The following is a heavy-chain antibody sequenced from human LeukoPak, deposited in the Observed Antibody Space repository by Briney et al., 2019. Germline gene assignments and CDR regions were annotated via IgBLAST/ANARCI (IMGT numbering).Heavy chain of an antibody. CDR3: ARATVVTLGLLGY. V-gene: IGHV1-46*01. Sequence: ASVKVSCKASGYTFTSYDINWVRQATGQGLEWMGIINPSGGSTSYAQKFQGRVTMTRDTSTSTVYMELSSLRSEDTAVYYCARATVVTLGLLGYWGQGTLVTVSS. CDR2: INPSGGST. CDR1: GYTFTSYD. J-gene: IGHJ4*02. D-gene: IGHD4-23*01.